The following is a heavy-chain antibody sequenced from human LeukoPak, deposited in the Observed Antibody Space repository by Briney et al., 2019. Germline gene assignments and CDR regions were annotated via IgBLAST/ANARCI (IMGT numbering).Heavy chain of an antibody. V-gene: IGHV3-48*01. J-gene: IGHJ4*02. CDR2: ISSSSSTI. CDR1: GFTFSSYS. CDR3: ARSYWGSDY. D-gene: IGHD7-27*01. Sequence: GGSLRLSCAASGFTFSSYSMNWVRQAPGKGLEWVSYISSSSSTIYYADSVKGRSTISRDNAKNSLYLQMNSLRAEDTAVYYCARSYWGSDYWGQGTLVTVSS.